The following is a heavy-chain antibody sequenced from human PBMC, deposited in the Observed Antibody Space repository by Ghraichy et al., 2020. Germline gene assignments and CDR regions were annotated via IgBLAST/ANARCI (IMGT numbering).Heavy chain of an antibody. D-gene: IGHD2-21*01. CDR3: AGGRYCGGVSCYPRPSSFDF. CDR1: GGSFGGYY. CDR2: INSFGRT. V-gene: IGHV4-34*01. Sequence: SETLSLTCAVSGGSFGGYYWNLIRQPPGKGLEWIGEINSFGRTNYNPSLGSRVTMSVDTFNNQFSLRLASVTAADTATYYFAGGRYCGGVSCYPRPSSFDFWGQGALVAVS. J-gene: IGHJ4*02.